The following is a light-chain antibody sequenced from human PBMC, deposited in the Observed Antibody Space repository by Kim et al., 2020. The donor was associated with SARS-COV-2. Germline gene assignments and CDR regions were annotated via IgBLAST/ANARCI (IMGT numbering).Light chain of an antibody. CDR3: CSYAGSYTLV. J-gene: IGLJ3*02. Sequence: QSALTQPRSVSGSPGQSVTISCTGTSSDVGAYNYVYWYQQHPGKAPKLMIYDVSKRPSGVPDRFSGSKSGNTASLTISGLRAEDETDYYCCSYAGSYTLVFGGGTQLTVL. CDR2: DVS. V-gene: IGLV2-11*01. CDR1: SSDVGAYNY.